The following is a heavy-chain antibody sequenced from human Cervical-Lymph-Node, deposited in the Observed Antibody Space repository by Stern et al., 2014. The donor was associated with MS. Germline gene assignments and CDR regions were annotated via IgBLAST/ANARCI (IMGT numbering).Heavy chain of an antibody. J-gene: IGHJ4*02. CDR3: ARQGGHFDY. Sequence: QVQLQESGPGLVKPSGTLSLTCTISGGSISSSNWWSWVRQSPGKGLEWIGEIYFSGSTNYNPSLKSRVTISADNSKNQLSLKLISVTAADTATYYCARQGGHFDYWGQGTLVTVSS. V-gene: IGHV4-4*02. CDR1: GGSISSSNW. CDR2: IYFSGST. D-gene: IGHD1-26*01.